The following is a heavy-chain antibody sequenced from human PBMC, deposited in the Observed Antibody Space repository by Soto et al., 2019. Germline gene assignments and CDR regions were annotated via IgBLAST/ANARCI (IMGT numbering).Heavy chain of an antibody. CDR1: GGSISSTSHY. V-gene: IGHV4-39*01. D-gene: IGHD4-17*01. Sequence: SETLSLTCTVSGGSISSTSHYWAWIRQPPGKGLEWIGSIYYSGSTYYNPYLKSRVTISVDTSKNQFSLKLSSVTAADTAVYYCAVGDFDNWFDPWGQGTLVTVS. CDR2: IYYSGST. J-gene: IGHJ5*02. CDR3: AVGDFDNWFDP.